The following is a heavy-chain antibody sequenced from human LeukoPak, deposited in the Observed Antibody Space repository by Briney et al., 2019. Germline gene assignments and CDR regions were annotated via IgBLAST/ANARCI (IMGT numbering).Heavy chain of an antibody. V-gene: IGHV3-7*01. D-gene: IGHD3-22*01. CDR1: GFTFSSYW. CDR3: ARVSGQRYYYDSSGYPATFDY. J-gene: IGHJ4*02. Sequence: GGSLRLSCAASGFTFSSYWMSWVRQAPGKGLEWVANIRQDGSEKYYVDSVKGRFTISRDNAENSLYLQMNSLRAEDTAVYYCARVSGQRYYYDSSGYPATFDYWGQGTLVTVSS. CDR2: IRQDGSEK.